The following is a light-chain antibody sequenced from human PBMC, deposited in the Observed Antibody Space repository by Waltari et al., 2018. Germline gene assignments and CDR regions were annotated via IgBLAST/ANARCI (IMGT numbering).Light chain of an antibody. CDR3: QQSYNTLWT. V-gene: IGKV1-39*01. CDR2: AAS. CDR1: QSISTY. J-gene: IGKJ1*01. Sequence: DIQMPQSPSSLSASVGDRVTITCRASQSISTYLNWYQQKTGKAPKLLIYAASSLQSGVPSRFSGSGSVTDFTLTISSLHPDDFATYYCQQSYNTLWTFGQGTKV.